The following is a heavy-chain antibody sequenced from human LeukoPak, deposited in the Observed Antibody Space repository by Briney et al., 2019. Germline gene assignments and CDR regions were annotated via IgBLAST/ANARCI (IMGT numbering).Heavy chain of an antibody. CDR3: ARRLKVTEHFDY. CDR2: IYYTGST. D-gene: IGHD2-21*02. V-gene: IGHV4-39*01. Sequence: ASETLSLTCTVSGGSISGTSYYWGWIRQPPGKGLEWIGSIYYTGSTYYNPSLNTRVTMSVDTSKNQFSLKLSSVTAADTAVYYCARRLKVTEHFDYWGQGTLVTVSS. CDR1: GGSISGTSYY. J-gene: IGHJ4*02.